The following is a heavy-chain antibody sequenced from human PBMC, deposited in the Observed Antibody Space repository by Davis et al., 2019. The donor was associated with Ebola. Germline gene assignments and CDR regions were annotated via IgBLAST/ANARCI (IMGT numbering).Heavy chain of an antibody. D-gene: IGHD5-12*01. CDR1: GDTFTDFY. J-gene: IGHJ4*02. Sequence: AASVKVSCKASGDTFTDFYVHWVRQAPGQGLEWMGRINPNSGTTNYAQKFQGRVTITRDTSASTAYMELSSLRSEDTAVYYCARDYGGYSGYDYFDYWGQGTLVTVSS. CDR2: INPNSGTT. CDR3: ARDYGGYSGYDYFDY. V-gene: IGHV1-2*06.